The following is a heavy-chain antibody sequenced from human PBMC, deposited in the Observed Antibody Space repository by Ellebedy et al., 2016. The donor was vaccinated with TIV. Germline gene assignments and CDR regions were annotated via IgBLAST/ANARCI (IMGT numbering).Heavy chain of an antibody. V-gene: IGHV1-2*04. D-gene: IGHD3-10*01. Sequence: AASVKVSYKASGYTFTGYYIHWVRQAPGQGLEWLGWIHPNSGGTNYARKFQGWVTMTRDTSISTAYMELNRLKSDDTAVYYCARSMGVGDFDYWGQGTLVTVSP. CDR1: GYTFTGYY. CDR3: ARSMGVGDFDY. CDR2: IHPNSGGT. J-gene: IGHJ4*02.